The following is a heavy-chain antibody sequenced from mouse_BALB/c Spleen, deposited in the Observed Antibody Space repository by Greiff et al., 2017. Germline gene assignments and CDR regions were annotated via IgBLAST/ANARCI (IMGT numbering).Heavy chain of an antibody. D-gene: IGHD1-1*01. CDR3: ARDYGSSLSWFAY. J-gene: IGHJ3*01. CDR1: GFTFTDYY. V-gene: IGHV7-3*02. CDR2: IRNKANGYTT. Sequence: EVQGVESGGGLVQPGGSLRLSCATSGFTFTDYYMSWVRQPPGKALEWLGFIRNKANGYTTEYSASVKGRFTISRDNSQSILYLQMNTLRAEDSATYYCARDYGSSLSWFAYWGQGTLVTVSA.